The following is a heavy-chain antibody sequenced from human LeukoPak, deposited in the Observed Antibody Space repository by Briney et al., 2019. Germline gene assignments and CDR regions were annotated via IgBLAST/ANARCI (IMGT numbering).Heavy chain of an antibody. D-gene: IGHD3-3*01. CDR2: IDPGDSDT. CDR3: ARIRNSHVNYDFWIGYLY. Sequence: GESLKISCKGSGYSFTTYWIAWVRQMPGKGLEWMGIIDPGDSDTRYSPSFQGQVTISADKSISTAYLQWSSLKASDTAIYYCARIRNSHVNYDFWIGYLYWGQGTLVTASS. V-gene: IGHV5-51*01. J-gene: IGHJ4*02. CDR1: GYSFTTYW.